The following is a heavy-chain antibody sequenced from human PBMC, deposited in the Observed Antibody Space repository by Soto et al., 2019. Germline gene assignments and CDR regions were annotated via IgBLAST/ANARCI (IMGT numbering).Heavy chain of an antibody. CDR2: IYYSGST. CDR3: AREEYCSSTSCYTDSYYYYYGMDV. J-gene: IGHJ6*02. D-gene: IGHD2-2*02. CDR1: GGSVSSGSYY. Sequence: SETLSLTCTVSGGSVSSGSYYWSWIRQPPGKGLEWIGYIYYSGSTNCNPSLKSRVTISVDTSKNQFSLKLSSVTAADTAVYYCAREEYCSSTSCYTDSYYYYYGMDVWGQGTTVTVSS. V-gene: IGHV4-61*01.